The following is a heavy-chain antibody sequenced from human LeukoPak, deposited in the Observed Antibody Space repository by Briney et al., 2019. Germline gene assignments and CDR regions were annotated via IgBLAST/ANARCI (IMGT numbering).Heavy chain of an antibody. CDR2: ISSSSSYI. CDR3: ARGSEGYCSGGGCYYGMDV. Sequence: GSLRLSCAASGFTFSSYTMNWVRQAPGKGLKWVSYISSSSSYIYYADSVKGRFTISRDNAENSLYLQMNSLRAEDTAVYYCARGSEGYCSGGGCYYGMDVWGQGTTVTVSS. CDR1: GFTFSSYT. J-gene: IGHJ6*01. V-gene: IGHV3-21*01. D-gene: IGHD2-15*01.